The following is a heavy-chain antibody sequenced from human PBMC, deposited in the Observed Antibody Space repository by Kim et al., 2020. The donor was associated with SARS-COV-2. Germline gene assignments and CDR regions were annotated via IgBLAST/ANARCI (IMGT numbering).Heavy chain of an antibody. CDR3: ARVGVRGVIVDPPDHY. V-gene: IGHV3-21*04. D-gene: IGHD3-10*01. Sequence: GGSLRLSCAASGFTFSSYSMNWVRQAPGKGLEWVSSISSSSSYIYYADSVKGRFTISRDNAKNSLYLQMNSLRAEDTAVYYCARVGVRGVIVDPPDHYWGQGTLVTVSS. CDR1: GFTFSSYS. CDR2: ISSSSSYI. J-gene: IGHJ4*02.